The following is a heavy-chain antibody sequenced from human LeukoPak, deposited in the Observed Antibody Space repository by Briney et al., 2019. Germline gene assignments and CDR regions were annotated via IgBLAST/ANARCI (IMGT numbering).Heavy chain of an antibody. CDR2: IYPRDGST. V-gene: IGHV1-46*01. Sequence: ASVKVSCKASGYTFTDNYLHWVRQAPGQGLEWMGMIYPRDGSTSYAQNFQGRVTVTRDTSTTTVHMELRGLRSEDTAVYYCARDQEGFDYWGQGTVVTVSS. CDR1: GYTFTDNY. J-gene: IGHJ4*02. CDR3: ARDQEGFDY.